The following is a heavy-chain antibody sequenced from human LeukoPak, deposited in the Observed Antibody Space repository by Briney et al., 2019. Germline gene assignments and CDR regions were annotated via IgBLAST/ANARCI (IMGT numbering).Heavy chain of an antibody. V-gene: IGHV1-69*02. CDR2: IIPILGIA. Sequence: VKVSCKASGGTFSSYTISWVGQAPGQGLEWMGRIIPILGIANYAQKFQGRVTITADTSTRTAYMELSSLRSEDTAVYYCARGYCSSTSCFWAKRFNPWGQGTLVTVSS. CDR3: ARGYCSSTSCFWAKRFNP. D-gene: IGHD2-2*01. J-gene: IGHJ5*02. CDR1: GGTFSSYT.